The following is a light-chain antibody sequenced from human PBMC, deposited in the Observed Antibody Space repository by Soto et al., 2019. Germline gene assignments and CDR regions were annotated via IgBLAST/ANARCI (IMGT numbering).Light chain of an antibody. CDR1: SSDIGAYDY. CDR3: FSSTTTSTHV. Sequence: QSALTQPASLSGSPGQSITISCTGTSSDIGAYDYVSWFQQHPGKAPKLMISEVNNRPSGVPNRFSGSKSGNTAYLTISGLQVEDEAEYFCFSSTTTSTHVFGTGTKVTVL. CDR2: EVN. J-gene: IGLJ1*01. V-gene: IGLV2-14*01.